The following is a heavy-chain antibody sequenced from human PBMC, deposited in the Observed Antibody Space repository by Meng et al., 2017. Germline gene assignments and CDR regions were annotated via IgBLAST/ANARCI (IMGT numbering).Heavy chain of an antibody. CDR2: INAGNGNT. CDR1: GYTFTSYA. CDR3: ARDLRYDSSGYYY. J-gene: IGHJ4*02. D-gene: IGHD3-22*01. V-gene: IGHV1-3*01. Sequence: VQRVQSGAEVKKPGASVKVSCQASGYTFTSYAMHWVRQAPGQRLEWMGWINAGNGNTKYSQKFQGRVTNTRDTSASTAYMELSSLRSEDTAVYYCARDLRYDSSGYYYWGQGTLVTVSS.